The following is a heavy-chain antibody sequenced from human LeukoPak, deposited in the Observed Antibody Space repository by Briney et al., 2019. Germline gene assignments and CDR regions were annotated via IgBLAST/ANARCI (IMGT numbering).Heavy chain of an antibody. CDR1: GYTFSSYD. V-gene: IGHV1-8*03. CDR2: MNPNSGNT. Sequence: ASVKVSCKASGYTFSSYDINWVRPATGQGLEWMGWMNPNSGNTGYAQEFQGRVTFTRNTSICTAYMELSSLRSEDTAVYYCARGIIAARRGSWFDPWGQGTLVTVSS. CDR3: ARGIIAARRGSWFDP. J-gene: IGHJ5*02. D-gene: IGHD6-6*01.